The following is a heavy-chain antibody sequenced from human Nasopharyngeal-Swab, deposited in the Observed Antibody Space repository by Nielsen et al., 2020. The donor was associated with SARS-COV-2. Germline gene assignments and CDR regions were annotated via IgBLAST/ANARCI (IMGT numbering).Heavy chain of an antibody. CDR2: ISSSSSYI. Sequence: GESLKISCAASGFTFSDYSMNWVRQAPGKGLEWVSSISSSSSYIYYADSVKGRFTISRDNAKNSLYLQMNSLRAEDTAVYYCARGGYYYDSSGYYRIDYWGQGTLVTVSS. D-gene: IGHD3-22*01. CDR1: GFTFSDYS. V-gene: IGHV3-21*01. J-gene: IGHJ4*02. CDR3: ARGGYYYDSSGYYRIDY.